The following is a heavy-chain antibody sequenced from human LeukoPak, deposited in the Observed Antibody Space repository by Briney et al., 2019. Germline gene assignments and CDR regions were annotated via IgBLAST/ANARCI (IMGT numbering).Heavy chain of an antibody. Sequence: GGSLRLSCAASGFTLSSYAMSWVRQAPGKGLEWVSASGSGGSTYYADSVKGRFSISRDNSKNTLYLQMNSLRAEDTAVYYCAKFIGVVPAAIYYMDVWGKGTTVTVSS. D-gene: IGHD2-2*01. CDR2: SGSGGST. CDR1: GFTLSSYA. V-gene: IGHV3-23*01. J-gene: IGHJ6*03. CDR3: AKFIGVVPAAIYYMDV.